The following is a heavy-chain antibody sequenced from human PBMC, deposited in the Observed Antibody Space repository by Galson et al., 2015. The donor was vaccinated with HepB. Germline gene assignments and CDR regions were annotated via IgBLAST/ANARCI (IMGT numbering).Heavy chain of an antibody. J-gene: IGHJ4*02. D-gene: IGHD3-22*01. CDR2: IRSKAYGGTT. V-gene: IGHV3-49*03. CDR3: TREGSPVWDSSGYDVPY. Sequence: SLRLSCAASGFTFGDYAMSWFRQAPGKGLEWVGFIRSKAYGGTTEYAASVKGRFTISRDDSKSIAYLQMNSLKTEDTAVYYCTREGSPVWDSSGYDVPYWGQGTLVTVSS. CDR1: GFTFGDYA.